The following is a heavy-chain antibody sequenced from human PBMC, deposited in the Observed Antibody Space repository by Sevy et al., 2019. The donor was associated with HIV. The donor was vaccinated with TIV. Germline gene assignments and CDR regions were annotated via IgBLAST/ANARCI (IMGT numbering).Heavy chain of an antibody. CDR3: AVDPGMATIIGGAFDI. CDR2: IIPIFGTA. Sequence: ASVKVSCKASGGTFSSYAINWVRQAPGQGLEWMGGIIPIFGTANYAQKFQGRVTITADESTSTAYMDLSSLRSEDTAVYYCAVDPGMATIIGGAFDIRGQGTMVTVSS. V-gene: IGHV1-69*13. D-gene: IGHD5-12*01. CDR1: GGTFSSYA. J-gene: IGHJ3*02.